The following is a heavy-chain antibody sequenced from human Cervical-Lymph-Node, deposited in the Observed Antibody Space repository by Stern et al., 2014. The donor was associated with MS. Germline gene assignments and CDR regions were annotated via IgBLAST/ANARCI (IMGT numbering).Heavy chain of an antibody. CDR1: GFTFSSYG. J-gene: IGHJ6*02. CDR3: AKEIQDYYYYGMDV. CDR2: ISYDGSNK. V-gene: IGHV3-30*18. Sequence: VQLVESGGGVVQPGRSLRLSCAASGFTFSSYGMHWVRQAPGKGLEWVAVISYDGSNKYYADSVKGRFTISRDNSKNTLYLQMNSLRAEDTAVYYCAKEIQDYYYYGMDVWGQGTTVTVS.